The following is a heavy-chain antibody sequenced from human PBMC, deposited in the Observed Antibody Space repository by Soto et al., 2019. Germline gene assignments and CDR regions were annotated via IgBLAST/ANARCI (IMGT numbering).Heavy chain of an antibody. CDR1: GASLTSTTYF. Sequence: SETLSLNCTLSGASLTSTTYFWAWIRRPPGKGLEWVGSIYYSGRTYYNPSLRSRVTISVDRSKNQFSLTMSSVTAADTAVYYCAKNLPRTGRFDYWGQGTSVTVSS. CDR2: IYYSGRT. V-gene: IGHV4-39*01. CDR3: AKNLPRTGRFDY. J-gene: IGHJ4*02.